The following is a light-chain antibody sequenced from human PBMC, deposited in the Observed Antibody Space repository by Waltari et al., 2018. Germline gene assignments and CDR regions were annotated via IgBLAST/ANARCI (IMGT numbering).Light chain of an antibody. CDR1: QSINSY. Sequence: DIQLTQSPSSLSASPRDRVTITCRASQSINSYLNWYQQKPGKAPKLLIYGTSSLQSGVPSRFSGSGSGTDFSLPINSLQPEDFAAYYCQQTYTTPYTFGQGTKLEIK. CDR3: QQTYTTPYT. V-gene: IGKV1-39*01. J-gene: IGKJ2*01. CDR2: GTS.